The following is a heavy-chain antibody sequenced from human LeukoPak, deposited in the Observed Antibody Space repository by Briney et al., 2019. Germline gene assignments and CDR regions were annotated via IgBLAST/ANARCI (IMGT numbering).Heavy chain of an antibody. Sequence: PGGSLRLSCAASGFTFSSYAMSWVRQAPGKGLEWVSAISGSGGSTYYADSVKGRFTISRDNAKNSLYLQMNSLRAEDTAVYYCARGRPYYYDSSGYYFDYWGQGTLVTVSS. V-gene: IGHV3-23*01. CDR3: ARGRPYYYDSSGYYFDY. D-gene: IGHD3-22*01. CDR1: GFTFSSYA. CDR2: ISGSGGST. J-gene: IGHJ4*02.